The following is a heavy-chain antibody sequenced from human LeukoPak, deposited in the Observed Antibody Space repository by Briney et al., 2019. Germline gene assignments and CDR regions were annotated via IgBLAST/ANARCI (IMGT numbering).Heavy chain of an antibody. Sequence: GGSLRLSCAASGFTFSSYSMNWVRQAPGKGLEWVSSISSSSSYIYYADSVKGRFTISRDNAKNSLYLQMNSLRAEDTAVYYCASAGGNSFHYDYMDVWGKGTTVTVSS. CDR1: GFTFSSYS. V-gene: IGHV3-21*01. D-gene: IGHD4-23*01. CDR2: ISSSSSYI. J-gene: IGHJ6*03. CDR3: ASAGGNSFHYDYMDV.